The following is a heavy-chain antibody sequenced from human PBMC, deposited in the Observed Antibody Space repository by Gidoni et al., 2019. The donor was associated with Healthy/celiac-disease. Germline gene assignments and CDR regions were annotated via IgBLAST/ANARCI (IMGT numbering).Heavy chain of an antibody. Sequence: EVQLVASGGGLVQPGGSLKLSCAASGFTFRGSAMHWVRQASGKGLEWVGRIRSKANSYATAYAASVKGRFTISRDDSKNTAYLQMNSLKTEDTAVYYCTTSPPLRFLEWLPDYWGQGTLVTVSS. V-gene: IGHV3-73*02. D-gene: IGHD3-3*01. J-gene: IGHJ4*02. CDR3: TTSPPLRFLEWLPDY. CDR2: IRSKANSYAT. CDR1: GFTFRGSA.